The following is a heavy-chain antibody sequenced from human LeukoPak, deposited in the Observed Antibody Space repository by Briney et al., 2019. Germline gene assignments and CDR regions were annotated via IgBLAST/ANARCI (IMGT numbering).Heavy chain of an antibody. CDR2: INPNSGGT. CDR1: GYTFTGYY. J-gene: IGHJ6*03. Sequence: RASVKVSCKASGYTFTGYYMHWVRQAPGQGLEWMGWINPNSGGTNYAQKFQGRVTMTRDTSISTAYMELSRLRSDDTAVYYCARTTYYYGSGTFYYYYYMDVWGKGTTVTISS. D-gene: IGHD3-10*01. CDR3: ARTTYYYGSGTFYYYYYMDV. V-gene: IGHV1-2*02.